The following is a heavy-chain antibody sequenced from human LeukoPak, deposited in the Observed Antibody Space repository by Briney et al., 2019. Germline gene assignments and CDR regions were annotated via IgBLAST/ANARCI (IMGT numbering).Heavy chain of an antibody. V-gene: IGHV5-51*01. Sequence: GESLKISCKGSGYPFASYWIAWVRQMPGNGLEGMGIIYPGDSDTRYSPSFQGQVTISADKSISTAYLQWSSLKASDTAMYYCARQIADSSGPIDYWGQGTLVTVSS. CDR3: ARQIADSSGPIDY. CDR1: GYPFASYW. J-gene: IGHJ4*02. D-gene: IGHD6-19*01. CDR2: IYPGDSDT.